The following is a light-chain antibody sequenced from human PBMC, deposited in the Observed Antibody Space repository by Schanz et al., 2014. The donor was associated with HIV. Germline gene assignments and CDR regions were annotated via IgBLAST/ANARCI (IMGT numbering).Light chain of an antibody. CDR3: LQHYNYPVT. J-gene: IGKJ2*01. Sequence: DIQMTQSPSSLSASVGDRVTITCQASQDISNYLNWYQQKPGKAPKLLIYDASNLETGVPSRFSGSGSGTDFTFTISSLQPEDFATYYCLQHYNYPVTFGQGTKLEIK. V-gene: IGKV1-33*01. CDR1: QDISNY. CDR2: DAS.